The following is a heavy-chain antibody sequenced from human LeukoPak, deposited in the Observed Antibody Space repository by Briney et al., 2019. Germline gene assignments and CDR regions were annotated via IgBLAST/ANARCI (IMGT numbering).Heavy chain of an antibody. V-gene: IGHV3-23*01. Sequence: GGSLRLSCAASGFTFSSYAMSWVRQAPGKGLEWVSAISGSGGSTYYADSVKGRFTISRDNAKNSLYLQMNSLRAEDTAVYYCARVSFLGLAFDIWGQGTMVTVSS. J-gene: IGHJ3*02. D-gene: IGHD3-3*02. CDR1: GFTFSSYA. CDR2: ISGSGGST. CDR3: ARVSFLGLAFDI.